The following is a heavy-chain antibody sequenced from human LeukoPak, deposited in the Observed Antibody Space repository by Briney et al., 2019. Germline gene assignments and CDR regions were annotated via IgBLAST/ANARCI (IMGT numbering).Heavy chain of an antibody. J-gene: IGHJ4*02. V-gene: IGHV4-59*08. CDR1: GGSLSSYY. D-gene: IGHD2-15*01. Sequence: PPETLSLTCTVSGGSLSSYYWSWIRQSPGKGLEWIGYIHYSGSTNFNPSLKSRATISVDTSKNQFSLNLRSVTAADTAVYYCARHLESYYSGGSCYRSFDYWGQGTLVTVSS. CDR2: IHYSGST. CDR3: ARHLESYYSGGSCYRSFDY.